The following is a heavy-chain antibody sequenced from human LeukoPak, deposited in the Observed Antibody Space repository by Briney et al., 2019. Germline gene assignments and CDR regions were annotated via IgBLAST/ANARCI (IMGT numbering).Heavy chain of an antibody. Sequence: PGGSLRLSCAASGFAFSSYEMNWVRQAPGKGLEWVSYISSSGSTIYYADSVKGRFTISRDNAKNSLYLQMNSLRAEDTAVYYCAKDLVSGYCSSTSCYTRVYWGQGTLVTVSS. V-gene: IGHV3-48*03. CDR3: AKDLVSGYCSSTSCYTRVY. CDR2: ISSSGSTI. CDR1: GFAFSSYE. J-gene: IGHJ4*02. D-gene: IGHD2-2*02.